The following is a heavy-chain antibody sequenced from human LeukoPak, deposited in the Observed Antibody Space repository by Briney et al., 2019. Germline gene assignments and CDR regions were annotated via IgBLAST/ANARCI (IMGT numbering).Heavy chain of an antibody. V-gene: IGHV3-21*01. CDR2: ISSDPSYM. D-gene: IGHD6-19*01. CDR3: ARVWIAVADY. J-gene: IGHJ4*02. Sequence: GGSLRLSCAASGFTFSSYSMNWVRQAPGKALEWVSSISSDPSYMYYADSVKGRFTISRDNGRNSLYLQMNSLRPEDTAIYYCARVWIAVADYWGQGSLVTVSS. CDR1: GFTFSSYS.